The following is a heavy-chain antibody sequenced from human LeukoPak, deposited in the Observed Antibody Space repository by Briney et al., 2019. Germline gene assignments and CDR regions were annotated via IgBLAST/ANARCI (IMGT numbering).Heavy chain of an antibody. CDR2: IFNGDNT. J-gene: IGHJ4*02. Sequence: GGSLRLSCAASGFTFSLYWMNWVRQAPGKGLEWVSLIFNGDNTYYADSVKGRFTISRDNSGNTLYLQMNSLRAVDTAVYYCARVTGSYSFDYWGQGTLVTVSS. CDR1: GFTFSLYW. V-gene: IGHV3-53*01. D-gene: IGHD1-26*01. CDR3: ARVTGSYSFDY.